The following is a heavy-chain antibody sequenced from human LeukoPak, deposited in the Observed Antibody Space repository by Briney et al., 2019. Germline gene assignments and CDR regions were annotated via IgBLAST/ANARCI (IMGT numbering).Heavy chain of an antibody. CDR1: GFTFSSYA. D-gene: IGHD5-12*01. CDR3: AKSRNIVATINFDY. CDR2: IGNSGGST. V-gene: IGHV3-23*01. J-gene: IGHJ4*02. Sequence: PGGSLRLSCAASGFTFSSYAMSWVRQAPGKGLEWVSGIGNSGGSTYYADSVKGRFTISRDNSKNTLYLQMNSLRAEDTAIYYCAKSRNIVATINFDYWGQGTLVTVSS.